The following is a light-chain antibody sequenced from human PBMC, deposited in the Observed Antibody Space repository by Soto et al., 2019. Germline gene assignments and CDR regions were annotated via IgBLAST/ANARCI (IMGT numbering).Light chain of an antibody. CDR3: QQTSTAPFT. V-gene: IGKV1-39*01. J-gene: IGKJ3*01. CDR1: QNINIY. Sequence: DIELTQSPSSLSASVGDRVTIACRSSQNINIYLNWYQQKPGNAPKLLIFESSSLQSGVPSRFSGSGSRRDFTLTIRSLQREDFATYFCQQTSTAPFTFGPGTKVDIK. CDR2: ESS.